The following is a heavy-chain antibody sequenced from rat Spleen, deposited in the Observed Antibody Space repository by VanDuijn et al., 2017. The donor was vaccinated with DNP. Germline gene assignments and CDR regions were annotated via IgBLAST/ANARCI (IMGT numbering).Heavy chain of an antibody. CDR2: IDSAGIT. D-gene: IGHD1-1*01. CDR1: GYSITSSYR. V-gene: IGHV3-3*01. Sequence: EVQLQESGPGLVKPSQSLSLTCSVTGYSITSSYRWSWIRKFPGNRLEWMGFIDSAGITNYNPSLKSRISITRDTSKNQFFLQVNSVISEDTATYYCARSGYSSGGSWFAYWGQGTLVAVSS. CDR3: ARSGYSSGGSWFAY. J-gene: IGHJ3*01.